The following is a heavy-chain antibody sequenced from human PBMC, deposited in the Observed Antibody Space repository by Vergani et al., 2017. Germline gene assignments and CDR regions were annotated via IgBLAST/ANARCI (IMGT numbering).Heavy chain of an antibody. Sequence: EVQLVESGGGVVRPGGSLRLPCAPSGFTLDDHGMIWVPQAPGKALEGVSGFNWNGSSTGYADSVKGRFTIARYKAKNSMSMQMNSRRAEDTALYYCARVLRKEVRRYYYGSSGYYDWGQGTLVTVSS. V-gene: IGHV3-20*04. D-gene: IGHD3-22*01. CDR1: GFTLDDHG. CDR2: FNWNGSST. J-gene: IGHJ4*02. CDR3: ARVLRKEVRRYYYGSSGYYD.